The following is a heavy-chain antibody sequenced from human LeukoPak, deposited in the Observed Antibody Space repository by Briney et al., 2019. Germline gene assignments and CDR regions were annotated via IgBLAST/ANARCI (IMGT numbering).Heavy chain of an antibody. CDR1: GFTFSSYS. CDR3: ARTTVFDY. CDR2: ISSSGSTI. Sequence: GGSLRLSCATSGFTFSSYSMSWVRQAPGKGLEWVSYISSSGSTIYYAASVKGRFIISRDNARKSVSLQMNSLRDEDTAVYYCARTTVFDYWGQGTLVTVSS. D-gene: IGHD1-14*01. J-gene: IGHJ4*02. V-gene: IGHV3-48*02.